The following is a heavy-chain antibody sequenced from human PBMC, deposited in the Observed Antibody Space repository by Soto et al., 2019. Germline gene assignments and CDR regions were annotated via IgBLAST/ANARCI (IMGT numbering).Heavy chain of an antibody. CDR2: IIPIFDSA. D-gene: IGHD6-19*01. J-gene: IGHJ5*02. V-gene: IGHV1-69*12. CDR3: ARDDGSGWFFEAA. Sequence: QVQLVQSGAEVKKPGSSVKVSCKASGGSISSFAISWVRQAPGRGLDWMGGIIPIFDSANYAQKFQGRVTITADASTSTVYMELSSLRSEDTAVYYCARDDGSGWFFEAAWGQGTLVTVSS. CDR1: GGSISSFA.